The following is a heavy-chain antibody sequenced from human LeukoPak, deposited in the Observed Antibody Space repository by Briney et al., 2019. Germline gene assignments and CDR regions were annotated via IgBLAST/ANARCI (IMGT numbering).Heavy chain of an antibody. CDR2: FDPEDGET. CDR3: ATAVYGVRVNFDY. V-gene: IGHV1-24*01. Sequence: ASVKVSFTVSGYTLTELSMHWVRQAPGKGLEWMGGFDPEDGETIYAQKFQGRVTMTEDTSTDTAYMELSSLRSEDTAVYYCATAVYGVRVNFDYWGQGTLVTVSS. D-gene: IGHD4-17*01. J-gene: IGHJ4*02. CDR1: GYTLTELS.